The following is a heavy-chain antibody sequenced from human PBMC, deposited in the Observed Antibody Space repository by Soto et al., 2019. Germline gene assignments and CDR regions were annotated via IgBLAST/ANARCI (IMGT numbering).Heavy chain of an antibody. V-gene: IGHV4-59*08. CDR2: IYYSGST. Sequence: PETLPVTCGVSDGFLSGCDRSGSRQLPEKGLEWIGYIYYSGSTYYNPSLKSRVTISVDTSKNQFSLKVTSVTVADTAVYFCARLGGYCSSANCFGYYAMDVWVQGPTVT. J-gene: IGHJ6*02. CDR3: ARLGGYCSSANCFGYYAMDV. CDR1: DGFLSGCD. D-gene: IGHD2-2*01.